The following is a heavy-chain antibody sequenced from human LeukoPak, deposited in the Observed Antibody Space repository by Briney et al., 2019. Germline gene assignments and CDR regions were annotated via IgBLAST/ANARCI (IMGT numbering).Heavy chain of an antibody. J-gene: IGHJ4*02. Sequence: GGSLRLSCAASGFTFSSYWMSWVRQAPGKGLEWVANIKQDGSEKYYVDSVKGRFTISRDNAKNSLYLQMNSLRAEDTAVYYCARVGDGYNWGELFDYWGQGNLLTVSS. V-gene: IGHV3-7*04. CDR2: IKQDGSEK. CDR1: GFTFSSYW. CDR3: ARVGDGYNWGELFDY. D-gene: IGHD5-24*01.